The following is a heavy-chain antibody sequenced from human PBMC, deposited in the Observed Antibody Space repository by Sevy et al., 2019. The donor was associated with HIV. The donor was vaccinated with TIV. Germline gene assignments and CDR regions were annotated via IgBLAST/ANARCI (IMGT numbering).Heavy chain of an antibody. CDR1: GGSISSYY. V-gene: IGHV4-59*12. CDR3: ADAVVRDFEFWRGLRPEVNWFDP. Sequence: SETLSLTCTVSGGSISSYYWSWIRQPPGKGLEWIGYIYYSGSTNYNPSLKSRVTKSVDTSKNQFSLKLSSVTDADTGGDYCADAVVRDFEFWRGLRPEVNWFDPWGQGTLVTVSS. CDR2: IYYSGST. J-gene: IGHJ5*02. D-gene: IGHD3-3*01.